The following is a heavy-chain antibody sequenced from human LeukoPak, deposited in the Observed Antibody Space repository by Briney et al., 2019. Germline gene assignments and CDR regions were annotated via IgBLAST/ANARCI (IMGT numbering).Heavy chain of an antibody. CDR2: THINSGGT. J-gene: IGHJ2*01. Sequence: ASVKVTRKASGYTFTGYYMHRMRQPPAPGLEWKGCTHINSGGTNYAQKFQGRVTMTRDTSINTAYMELSRLRSDDTAVYYCAINPDSSGGGSDWYFDLWGRGTLVTVSS. CDR3: AINPDSSGGGSDWYFDL. CDR1: GYTFTGYY. D-gene: IGHD3-22*01. V-gene: IGHV1-2*02.